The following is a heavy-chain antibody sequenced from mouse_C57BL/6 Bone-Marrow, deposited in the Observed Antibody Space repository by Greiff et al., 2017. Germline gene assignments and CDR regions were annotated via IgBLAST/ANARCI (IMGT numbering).Heavy chain of an antibody. J-gene: IGHJ1*03. D-gene: IGHD2-2*01. CDR2: IHPNSGST. Sequence: QVQLQQPGAELVKPGASVKLSCKASGYTFTSYWMHWVKQRPGQGLEWIGMIHPNSGSTNYNEKFKGKATLTVDKSSSTAYMQLSSLTSEDSAVYYCARRRVTDWYFDVWGTGTTVTVSS. CDR1: GYTFTSYW. CDR3: ARRRVTDWYFDV. V-gene: IGHV1-64*01.